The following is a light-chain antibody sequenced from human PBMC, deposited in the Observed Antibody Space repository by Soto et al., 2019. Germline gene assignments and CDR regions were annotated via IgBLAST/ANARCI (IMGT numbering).Light chain of an antibody. Sequence: EIVLTQSPGTLSLSPGDRATLSCRASQSVNSNYLAWYQRKPGQAPRLLIYGASNSATDIPYRFSASGSGTDITLTITRLEEEYFAVYYCQQYDSTPPTFGQGTKVEVK. J-gene: IGKJ1*01. CDR3: QQYDSTPPT. CDR2: GAS. CDR1: QSVNSNY. V-gene: IGKV3-20*01.